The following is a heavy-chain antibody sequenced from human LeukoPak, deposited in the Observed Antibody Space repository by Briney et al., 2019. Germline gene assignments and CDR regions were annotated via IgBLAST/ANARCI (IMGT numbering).Heavy chain of an antibody. J-gene: IGHJ4*02. CDR3: AKGRDGYNQPDY. V-gene: IGHV3-9*01. CDR2: ISWNSGSI. Sequence: GGSLRLSCAASGFTFDDYAMHWVRQAPGKGLEWVSGISWNSGSIGYADSVKGRFTISRDNAKNSLYLQMSSLRAEDTALYYCAKGRDGYNQPDYWGQGTLVTVSS. CDR1: GFTFDDYA. D-gene: IGHD5-12*01.